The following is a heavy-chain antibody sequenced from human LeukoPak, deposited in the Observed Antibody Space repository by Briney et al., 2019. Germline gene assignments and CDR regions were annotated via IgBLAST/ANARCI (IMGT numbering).Heavy chain of an antibody. CDR3: ASRVAFDI. CDR2: IDGSSSRI. Sequence: GGSLRLSCAASGFTFSDYYMSWIRQAPGKGLEWVSYIDGSSSRINYADSVKGRFTISRDNAKNSLFLQMNSLTVKDTAVYYCASRVAFDIWGLGTMVTVSS. D-gene: IGHD3-3*01. CDR1: GFTFSDYY. V-gene: IGHV3-11*01. J-gene: IGHJ3*02.